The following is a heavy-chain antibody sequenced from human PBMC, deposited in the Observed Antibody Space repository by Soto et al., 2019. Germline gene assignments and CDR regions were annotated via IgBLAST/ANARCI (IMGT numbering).Heavy chain of an antibody. J-gene: IGHJ5*02. CDR2: MQHTGNT. V-gene: IGHV4-4*07. CDR1: GASIRSYH. D-gene: IGHD3-16*01. Sequence: QVQLQESCPGLVKPTETLSLTSSVSGASIRSYHWRWIRQPAGKGLEWIGRMQHTGNTNANPSLKSRVTMSVDTSKNQISLKMTSVAAADTDGYVCAKDVYSRRWCDPWGQGILVIVSS. CDR3: AKDVYSRRWCDP.